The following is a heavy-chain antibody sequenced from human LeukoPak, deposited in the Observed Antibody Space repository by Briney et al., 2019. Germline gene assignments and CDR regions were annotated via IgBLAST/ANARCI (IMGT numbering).Heavy chain of an antibody. D-gene: IGHD6-19*01. Sequence: GGSLRLSCAAFGFTFGSYSMNWVRQAPGKRLEWVSFISSSRSYTYYADSVKGRFTISRDNAKKSLYLQMNSLRAEDTAVYYCTRGGRVSPGYTSDWYPSYWGQGTLVTVSS. CDR1: GFTFGSYS. V-gene: IGHV3-21*01. CDR2: ISSSRSYT. J-gene: IGHJ4*02. CDR3: TRGGRVSPGYTSDWYPSY.